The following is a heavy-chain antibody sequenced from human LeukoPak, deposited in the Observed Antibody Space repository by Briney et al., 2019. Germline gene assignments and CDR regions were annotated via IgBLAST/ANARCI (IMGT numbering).Heavy chain of an antibody. CDR3: AKDQGRGYTYGLYYFDY. CDR2: INPNTGDT. V-gene: IGHV1-2*02. CDR1: GYTFTGYY. D-gene: IGHD5-18*01. J-gene: IGHJ4*02. Sequence: ASVKVSCKASGYTFTGYYLHGVRQAPGQGLEWMGWINPNTGDTNYAQKFLGRVTMTRDTSISTAYMELSRLRSDDTAVYYCAKDQGRGYTYGLYYFDYWGQGTLVTVSS.